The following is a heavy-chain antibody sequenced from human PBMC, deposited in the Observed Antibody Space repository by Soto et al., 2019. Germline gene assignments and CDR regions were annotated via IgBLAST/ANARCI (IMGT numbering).Heavy chain of an antibody. CDR2: IYYSGST. CDR3: ARVFGFGGMDV. D-gene: IGHD3-10*01. Sequence: SETLSLTCTVSGGSISSGGYFWSWIRQHPGKGLEWIGYIYYSGSTYYNPSLKSRVTISVDTSKNQFSLKLSSVTAADTAVYYCARVFGFGGMDVWGQGTTVTVSS. J-gene: IGHJ6*02. V-gene: IGHV4-31*03. CDR1: GGSISSGGYF.